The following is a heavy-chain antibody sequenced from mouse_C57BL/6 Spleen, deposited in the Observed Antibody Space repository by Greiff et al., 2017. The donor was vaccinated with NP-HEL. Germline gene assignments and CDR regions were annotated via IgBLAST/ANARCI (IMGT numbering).Heavy chain of an antibody. V-gene: IGHV1-80*01. D-gene: IGHD1-2*01. CDR3: VGTTANLYFDY. CDR1: GYAFSSYW. J-gene: IGHJ2*01. Sequence: QVQLKQSGAELVKPGASVKISCKASGYAFSSYWMNWVKQRPGKGLEWIGQIYPGDGDTNYNGKFKGKATLTADKSSSTAYMQLSSLTSEDSAVYFCVGTTANLYFDYWGQGTTLTVSS. CDR2: IYPGDGDT.